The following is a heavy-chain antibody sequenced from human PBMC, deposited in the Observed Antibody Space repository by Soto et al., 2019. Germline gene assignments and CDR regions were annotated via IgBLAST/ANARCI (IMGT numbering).Heavy chain of an antibody. CDR2: LYWDDDK. V-gene: IGHV2-5*02. CDR1: GLSLRTTGVG. Sequence: QVTLKESGPTLVKPTQTLTLTCTVSGLSLRTTGVGVGWVRQPPGKALEWLALLYWDDDKRYSPSLRSRLTIDKDLSEKQVVLTMTNIDTVDTATYYCVQSRCGGDCLEIYSSHAYNGLDVWGQGTTVTVSS. J-gene: IGHJ6*02. D-gene: IGHD2-21*02. CDR3: VQSRCGGDCLEIYSSHAYNGLDV.